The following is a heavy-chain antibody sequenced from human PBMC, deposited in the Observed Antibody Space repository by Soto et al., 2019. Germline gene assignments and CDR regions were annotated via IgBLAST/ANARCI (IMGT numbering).Heavy chain of an antibody. CDR1: GFTFTSYA. CDR2: ISGSGDST. V-gene: IGHV3-23*01. CDR3: AKERLIAGTLNWFDP. Sequence: EVRLLESGGGLVQPGGSLRLSCAASGFTFTSYAMTWVRQAPGKGLEWVSAISGSGDSTYYADSVKGRFTVSKDNSKNMLQLQMNSLRAEDTAVYYCAKERLIAGTLNWFDPWGQGTLVIVSS. D-gene: IGHD2-15*01. J-gene: IGHJ5*02.